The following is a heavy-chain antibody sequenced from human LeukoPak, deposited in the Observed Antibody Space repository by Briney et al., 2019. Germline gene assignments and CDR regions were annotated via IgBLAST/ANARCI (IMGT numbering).Heavy chain of an antibody. D-gene: IGHD2-2*01. CDR1: GFTFSSYG. CDR3: AKVQSRYCSSTSCLYYYYYMDV. Sequence: PTGGSLRLSCAASGFTFSSYGMHWVRQAPGKGLEWVAVISYDGSNKYYADSVKGRFTISRDNSKNTLYLQMNSLRAEDTAVYYCAKVQSRYCSSTSCLYYYYYMDVWGKGTTVTISS. J-gene: IGHJ6*03. CDR2: ISYDGSNK. V-gene: IGHV3-30*18.